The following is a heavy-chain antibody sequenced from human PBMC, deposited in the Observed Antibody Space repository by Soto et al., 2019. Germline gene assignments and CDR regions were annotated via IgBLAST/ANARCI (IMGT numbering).Heavy chain of an antibody. CDR3: ARFYYDFWSGYYTSLNYYYYYMDV. V-gene: IGHV3-21*01. Sequence: EVQLVESGGGLVKPGGSLRLSCAASGFTFSSYSMNWVRQAPGKGLEWVSSISSSSSYIYYADSVKGRFTISRDNAKNSLYLQMNSLRAEDTAVYYCARFYYDFWSGYYTSLNYYYYYMDVWGKGTAVTVSS. CDR1: GFTFSSYS. J-gene: IGHJ6*03. CDR2: ISSSSSYI. D-gene: IGHD3-3*01.